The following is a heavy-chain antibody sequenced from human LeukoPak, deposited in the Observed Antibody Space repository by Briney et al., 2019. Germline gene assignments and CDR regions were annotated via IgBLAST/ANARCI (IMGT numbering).Heavy chain of an antibody. V-gene: IGHV3-21*06. CDR3: ARGLDNYGYKFDY. D-gene: IGHD5-18*01. J-gene: IGHJ4*02. CDR2: ISSSSSYI. Sequence: GGSLRLSCAASGFTFSSSAMSWVRQAPGKGLEWVSSISSSSSYIYYADSVKGRFTISRDNAENSLYLQMNSLRAKDTAVYYCARGLDNYGYKFDYWGQGTLVTVSS. CDR1: GFTFSSSA.